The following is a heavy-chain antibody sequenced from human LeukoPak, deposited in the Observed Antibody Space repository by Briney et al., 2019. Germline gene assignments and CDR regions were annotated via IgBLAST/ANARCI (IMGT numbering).Heavy chain of an antibody. Sequence: PSETLSLTCAVYGGSFSGYYWSWIRQPPGKGLEWIGEINHSGSTNYNPSLKSRVTISVDTSKNQFSLKLSSVTAADTAVYYCARGSPPSYSSGWSPLDWFDPWGQGTLVTVSS. J-gene: IGHJ5*02. CDR3: ARGSPPSYSSGWSPLDWFDP. V-gene: IGHV4-34*01. CDR2: INHSGST. D-gene: IGHD6-19*01. CDR1: GGSFSGYY.